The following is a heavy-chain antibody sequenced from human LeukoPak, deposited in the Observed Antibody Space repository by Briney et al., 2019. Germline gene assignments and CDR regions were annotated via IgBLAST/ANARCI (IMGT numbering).Heavy chain of an antibody. Sequence: SETLSLTCTVSRGSISSSNSYWGWIRQPPGKGLEWIGSIYYSGSTYYNPSLKSRVTISVDTSKNQFSLKLSSVTAADTAVYYCARRGYSSGWSNFDYWGQGTLVTVSS. D-gene: IGHD6-19*01. V-gene: IGHV4-39*01. CDR3: ARRGYSSGWSNFDY. J-gene: IGHJ4*02. CDR2: IYYSGST. CDR1: RGSISSSNSY.